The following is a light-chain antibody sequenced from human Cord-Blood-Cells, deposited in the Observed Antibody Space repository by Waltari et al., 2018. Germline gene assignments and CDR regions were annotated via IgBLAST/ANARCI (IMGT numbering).Light chain of an antibody. CDR3: QQSGA. J-gene: IGKJ1*01. V-gene: IGKV3-20*01. CDR1: QSVSSSY. Sequence: DIVLTQSPGTLSLSPGERATLSSRASQSVSSSYLAWSQQTPGQAPRLLIYGASSRATGIPDRFSGSGSGTDFTLTISRLEPEDFAVYYCQQSGAFGQGTKVEIK. CDR2: GAS.